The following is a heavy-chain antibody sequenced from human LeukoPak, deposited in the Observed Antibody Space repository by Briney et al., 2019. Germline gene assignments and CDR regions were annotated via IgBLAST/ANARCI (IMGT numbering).Heavy chain of an antibody. D-gene: IGHD1-26*01. V-gene: IGHV4-39*01. J-gene: IGHJ4*02. Sequence: SETLSLTCTVSGGSISSNAYYWAWIRQPPGKGLEWIGSIYSSVSTYYNPSLRSRVTISVDTSKNQFSLRLSSVTAADTALYYCAYSGSYGHLGYWGQGIPVTVSS. CDR3: AYSGSYGHLGY. CDR2: IYSSVST. CDR1: GGSISSNAYY.